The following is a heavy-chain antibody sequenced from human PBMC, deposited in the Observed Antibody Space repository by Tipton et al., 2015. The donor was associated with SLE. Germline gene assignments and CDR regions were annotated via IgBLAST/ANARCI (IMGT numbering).Heavy chain of an antibody. J-gene: IGHJ4*02. Sequence: TLSLTCTVSGGSISSYYWSWIRQPPGKGLEWIGTVYYSGSTYYNPSLKSRVTISVDTSKNQFSLKLSSVIAADTAVYYCVRHWVNDILTDPIRGDWGQGTLVTVSS. D-gene: IGHD3-9*01. CDR3: VRHWVNDILTDPIRGD. CDR2: VYYSGST. CDR1: GGSISSYY. V-gene: IGHV4-59*04.